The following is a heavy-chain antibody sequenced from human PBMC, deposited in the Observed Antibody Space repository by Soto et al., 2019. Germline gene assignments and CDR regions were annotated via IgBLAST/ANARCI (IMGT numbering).Heavy chain of an antibody. CDR1: GFTFSNYA. J-gene: IGHJ4*02. CDR2: ISGSGDNT. Sequence: VQVLESGGGLVQPGGYLRISCAASGFTFSNYAMSWVRQAPGKVLEWVSTISGSGDNTDYVDSVKGRFTISRDNSKNTLYLQMNSLRAEDTAVYYCAKDPLTVTPSFDYWGQGTLVTVSS. V-gene: IGHV3-23*01. CDR3: AKDPLTVTPSFDY. D-gene: IGHD4-17*01.